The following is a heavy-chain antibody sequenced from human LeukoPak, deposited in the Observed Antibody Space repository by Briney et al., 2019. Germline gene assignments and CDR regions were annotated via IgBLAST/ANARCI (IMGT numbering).Heavy chain of an antibody. J-gene: IGHJ4*02. V-gene: IGHV3-74*01. D-gene: IGHD1-26*01. CDR1: GFTFSSYG. Sequence: GGSLRVSCAASGFTFSSYGMHWVRQVPGKGLVWVSGINNDGSSTSYADSVKGRFTISRDNAKNTLYLQMKNLRADETAVYYCTVGGTDFHNWGQGTLVTVSS. CDR2: INNDGSST. CDR3: TVGGTDFHN.